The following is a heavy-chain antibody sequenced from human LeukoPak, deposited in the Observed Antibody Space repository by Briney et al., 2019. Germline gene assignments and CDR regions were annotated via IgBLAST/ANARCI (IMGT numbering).Heavy chain of an antibody. D-gene: IGHD3-10*01. J-gene: IGHJ5*02. CDR1: GYSISSGYY. CDR3: ARDVWFGELYHWFDP. CDR2: IYHSGST. Sequence: SETLSLTCTVSGYSISSGYYWGWIRQPPGKGLEWIGSIYHSGSTYYNPFLKSRVTISVDTSKNQFSLNLSSVTAPDTAVYYCARDVWFGELYHWFDPWGQGTLVTVSS. V-gene: IGHV4-38-2*02.